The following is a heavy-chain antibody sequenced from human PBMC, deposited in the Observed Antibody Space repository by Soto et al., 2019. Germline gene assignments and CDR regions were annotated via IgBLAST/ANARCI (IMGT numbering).Heavy chain of an antibody. CDR1: GFTFSSYG. D-gene: IGHD2-2*01. CDR2: ISYDGSNK. J-gene: IGHJ4*02. V-gene: IGHV3-30*18. Sequence: GGSLRLSCAASGFTFSSYGMHWVRQAPGKGLEWVAVISYDGSNKYYADSVKGRFTISRDNSKNTLYLQMNSLRAEDTAVYYCAKFAEVVPAAMSDKVYWGQGTLVTVSS. CDR3: AKFAEVVPAAMSDKVY.